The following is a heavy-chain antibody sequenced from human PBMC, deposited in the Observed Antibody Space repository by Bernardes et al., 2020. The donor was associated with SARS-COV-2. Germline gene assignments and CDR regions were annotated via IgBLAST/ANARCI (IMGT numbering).Heavy chain of an antibody. J-gene: IGHJ3*02. Sequence: SETLSLTCTVSGGSISSYSWSWIRQPPGKGLEWIGYVYYTGNTNYNPSLKSRVTMSVDTFKNHLSLRLSSVTAADTAMYYCARGSGGAFDIWGQGTVVTVSS. CDR2: VYYTGNT. D-gene: IGHD6-19*01. CDR3: ARGSGGAFDI. CDR1: GGSISSYS. V-gene: IGHV4-59*01.